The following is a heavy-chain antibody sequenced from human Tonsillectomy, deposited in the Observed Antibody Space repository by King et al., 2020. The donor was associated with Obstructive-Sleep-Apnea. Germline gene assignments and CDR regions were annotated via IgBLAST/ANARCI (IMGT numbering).Heavy chain of an antibody. Sequence: VQLVESGGGVVRPGRSLRLSCEASGFIFSGYGMHWVRQAPGKGLEWVTFIRYDGSDNYYADAVKGRFTISRDNSKNTLYLQMNSLRAEDTAVYYCAKDVAAGDYWYFDLWGRGTLVTVSS. CDR3: AKDVAAGDYWYFDL. CDR1: GFIFSGYG. CDR2: IRYDGSDN. J-gene: IGHJ2*01. D-gene: IGHD6-13*01. V-gene: IGHV3-30*02.